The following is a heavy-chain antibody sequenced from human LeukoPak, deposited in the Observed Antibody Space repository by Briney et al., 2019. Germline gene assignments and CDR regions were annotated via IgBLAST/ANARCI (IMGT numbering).Heavy chain of an antibody. J-gene: IGHJ6*03. CDR2: ISYDGSNK. V-gene: IGHV3-30*18. CDR3: AKAAIGYYYYCMDV. D-gene: IGHD2-2*02. CDR1: GFTFSSYW. Sequence: EPGGSLRLSCAASGFTFSSYWMSWVRQAPGKGLEWVAVISYDGSNKYYADSVKGRFTISRDNSKNTLYLQMNSLRAEDTAVYYCAKAAIGYYYYCMDVWGKGTTVTVSS.